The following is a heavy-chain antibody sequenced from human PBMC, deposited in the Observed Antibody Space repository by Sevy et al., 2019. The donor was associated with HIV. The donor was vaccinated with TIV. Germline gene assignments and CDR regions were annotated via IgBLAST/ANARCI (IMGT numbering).Heavy chain of an antibody. CDR2: ISSSGSTI. J-gene: IGHJ6*02. CDR1: GFTFSDYY. D-gene: IGHD2-2*02. V-gene: IGHV3-11*01. CDR3: ARAGCSSTSCYIHYYYYGMDV. Sequence: LGGSLRLSCAASGFTFSDYYMSWIRQAPGKGLEWVSYISSSGSTIYYADSVKGRFTISRDNAKNSLYLQMNSLRAEDTAVYYCARAGCSSTSCYIHYYYYGMDVWGQGTTVTVSS.